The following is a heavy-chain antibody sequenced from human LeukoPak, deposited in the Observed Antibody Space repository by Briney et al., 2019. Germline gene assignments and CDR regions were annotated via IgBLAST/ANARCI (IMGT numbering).Heavy chain of an antibody. CDR3: ARVTRGFSSGWYAPSPPRGRFDY. CDR1: GGSFSGYY. Sequence: PSETLSLTCAVYGGSFSGYYWSWIRQPPGTGLEWIGEINHSGSTNYNPSLKSRVTISVDTSKNQFSLKLSSVTAADTAVYYCARVTRGFSSGWYAPSPPRGRFDYWGQGTLVTVSS. CDR2: INHSGST. J-gene: IGHJ4*02. V-gene: IGHV4-34*01. D-gene: IGHD6-19*01.